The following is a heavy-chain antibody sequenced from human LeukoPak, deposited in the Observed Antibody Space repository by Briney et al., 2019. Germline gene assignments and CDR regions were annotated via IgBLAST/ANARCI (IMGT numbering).Heavy chain of an antibody. CDR2: ISYDGSNK. J-gene: IGHJ4*02. CDR3: AKVHPLGYCTNGVCYNPPVGAHHGVDY. D-gene: IGHD2-8*01. Sequence: PGGSLRLSCAASGFTFSSYGMHWVRQAPGKGLEWVAVISYDGSNKYYADSVKGRFTISRDNSKNTLYLQMNSLRAEDTAVYYCAKVHPLGYCTNGVCYNPPVGAHHGVDYWGQGTPVTVSS. V-gene: IGHV3-30*18. CDR1: GFTFSSYG.